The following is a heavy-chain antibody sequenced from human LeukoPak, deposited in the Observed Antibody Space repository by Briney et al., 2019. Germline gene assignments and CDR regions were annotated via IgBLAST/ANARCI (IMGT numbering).Heavy chain of an antibody. J-gene: IGHJ6*02. CDR2: IRYDGSNK. V-gene: IGHV3-30*02. Sequence: PRGSLRLSCAASGFTFSSYGMHWVRQAPGKGLEWVAFIRYDGSNKYYADSVKGRFTISRDNSKNTLYLQMNSLRAEDTAVYYCAKVPLPLTTFGDRRYYYYYYGMDVWGQGTTVTVSS. CDR3: AKVPLPLTTFGDRRYYYYYYGMDV. D-gene: IGHD3-16*01. CDR1: GFTFSSYG.